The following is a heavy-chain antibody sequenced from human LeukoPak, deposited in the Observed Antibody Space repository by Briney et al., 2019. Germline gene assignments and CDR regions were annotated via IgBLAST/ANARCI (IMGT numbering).Heavy chain of an antibody. D-gene: IGHD2-15*01. CDR1: GFTFSSYA. Sequence: GGSLRLSCAASGFTFSSYAMSWVRQAPGKGLEWVSGISDSGGSTYYADSVKGRFTISRDNSKNTLYLQMNSLRAEDTAVYYCAKDWDVVVVAAMDYWGQGTLVTVSS. J-gene: IGHJ4*02. CDR3: AKDWDVVVVAAMDY. CDR2: ISDSGGST. V-gene: IGHV3-23*01.